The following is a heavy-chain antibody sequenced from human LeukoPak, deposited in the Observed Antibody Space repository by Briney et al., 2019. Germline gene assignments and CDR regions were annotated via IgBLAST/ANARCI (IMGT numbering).Heavy chain of an antibody. Sequence: SETLSLTCTVSGGSISSYYWSWIRQPPGKGLEWIGYIYDIGSTSYNPSLKSRVTISVDTSSNQFSLMLTSVTAADTVVYYCGRGTKTGYTGYDWNYWGQGSLVSVSS. J-gene: IGHJ4*02. CDR3: GRGTKTGYTGYDWNY. CDR1: GGSISSYY. V-gene: IGHV4-59*01. CDR2: IYDIGST. D-gene: IGHD5-12*01.